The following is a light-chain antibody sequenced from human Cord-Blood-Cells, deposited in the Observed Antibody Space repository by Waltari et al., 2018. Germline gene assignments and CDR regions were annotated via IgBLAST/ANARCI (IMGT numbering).Light chain of an antibody. J-gene: IGLJ3*02. CDR3: CSYAASYTFDWV. V-gene: IGLV2-11*01. CDR2: DVS. Sequence: QSALTQPRSVSGSPGQSVTISCTGTSSDVGGYNYVSWYQQHPGKAPKLMIYDVSKRPSGVPDRFSGSKSGNTASLTISGLQAEDEADYYCCSYAASYTFDWVFGGGTKLTVL. CDR1: SSDVGGYNY.